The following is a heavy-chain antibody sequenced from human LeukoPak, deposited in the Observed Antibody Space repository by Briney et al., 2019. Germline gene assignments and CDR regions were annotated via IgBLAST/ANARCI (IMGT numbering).Heavy chain of an antibody. D-gene: IGHD6-19*01. CDR1: GYTFTDYY. J-gene: IGHJ4*02. V-gene: IGHV1-2*02. CDR2: INPNSGGT. CDR3: ARGAGSSGWTRFDY. Sequence: ASVKVSCKASGYTFTDYYLHWVRQAPGQGLEWMGWINPNSGGTNYARKFQGGFTMTRDTSISTAYMELSSLRSDDTAVYYCARGAGSSGWTRFDYWGQGTLVTVSS.